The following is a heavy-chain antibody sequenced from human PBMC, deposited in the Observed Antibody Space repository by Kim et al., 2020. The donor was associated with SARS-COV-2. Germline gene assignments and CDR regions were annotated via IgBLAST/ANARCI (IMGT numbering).Heavy chain of an antibody. CDR2: IYYSGST. CDR3: ASKWRDGYNYDYYYGMDV. V-gene: IGHV4-59*01. CDR1: GGSISSYY. D-gene: IGHD5-12*01. Sequence: SETLSLTCTVSGGSISSYYWSWIRQPPGKGLEWIGYIYYSGSTNYNPSLKSRVTISVDTSKNQFSLKLSSVTAADTAVYYCASKWRDGYNYDYYYGMDVWGQGTTVTVSS. J-gene: IGHJ6*02.